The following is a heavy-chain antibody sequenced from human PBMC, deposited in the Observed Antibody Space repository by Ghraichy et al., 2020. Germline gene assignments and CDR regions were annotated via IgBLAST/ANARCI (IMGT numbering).Heavy chain of an antibody. D-gene: IGHD3-22*01. CDR1: GFSLSTNGMR. V-gene: IGHV2-70*04. J-gene: IGHJ4*02. CDR3: VRSSTGHYPAAD. Sequence: SGPTLVKPTQTLTLTCTFSGFSLSTNGMRVSWIRQPPGKALEWLARIDWDDDRSYSTSLKTRLTISKDTARNQVLLTMTNLDPVDTAAYYCVRSSTGHYPAADWGQGTLVTVSS. CDR2: IDWDDDR.